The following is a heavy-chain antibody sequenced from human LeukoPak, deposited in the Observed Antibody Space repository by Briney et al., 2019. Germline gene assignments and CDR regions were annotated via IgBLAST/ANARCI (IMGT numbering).Heavy chain of an antibody. CDR1: GGSFSGYY. CDR2: INHSGST. CDR3: ASSRTSGWYVRSDY. V-gene: IGHV4-34*01. J-gene: IGHJ4*02. Sequence: PSETLSLTCAVYGGSFSGYYWSWIRQPPGKGLEWIGEINHSGSTNYNPSLKSRVTISVDTSKNQFSLKLSSVTAADTAVYYCASSRTSGWYVRSDYWGQGTLVTVSS. D-gene: IGHD6-19*01.